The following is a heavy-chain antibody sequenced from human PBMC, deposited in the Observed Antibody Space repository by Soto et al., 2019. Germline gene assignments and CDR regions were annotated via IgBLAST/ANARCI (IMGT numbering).Heavy chain of an antibody. CDR1: GFTFSDYY. V-gene: IGHV3-11*01. D-gene: IGHD2-15*01. J-gene: IGHJ4*02. CDR3: ARGEIPVVVAATPFDY. Sequence: PGGSLRLSCAASGFTFSDYYMSWIRQAPGKGLEWVSYISSSGSTIYYADSVKGRFTISRDNAKNSLYLQMNSLRAEDTAVYYCARGEIPVVVAATPFDYWGQGTLVTVSS. CDR2: ISSSGSTI.